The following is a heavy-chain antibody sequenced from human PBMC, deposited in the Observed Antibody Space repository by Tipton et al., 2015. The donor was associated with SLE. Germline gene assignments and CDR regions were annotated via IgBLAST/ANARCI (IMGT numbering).Heavy chain of an antibody. CDR1: GGPINTYY. V-gene: IGHV4-59*01. J-gene: IGHJ5*02. CDR2: IYDSGST. Sequence: TLSLTCTVSGGPINTYYWSWIRQPPGKGPEWIGYIYDSGSTDYNPSLKSRVTISVDRSKNQFSLKLTSVTAADTAVYYCARGPPFMEWERNWFDPWGQGTQVTVSS. CDR3: ARGPPFMEWERNWFDP. D-gene: IGHD3-3*02.